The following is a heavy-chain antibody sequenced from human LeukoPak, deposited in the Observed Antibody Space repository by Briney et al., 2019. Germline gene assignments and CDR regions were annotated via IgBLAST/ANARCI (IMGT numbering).Heavy chain of an antibody. CDR3: ARSRDGYTRCDY. Sequence: GGSLRPSCAASGFTFSNYAMNWVRQGPGKGLEWVSYVSSTGRTIYYADSVKGRFTVSRDNTKNSLYLQMNSLRAEDTGVYYCARSRDGYTRCDYWGQGTLVTVSS. J-gene: IGHJ4*02. V-gene: IGHV3-48*03. CDR2: VSSTGRTI. D-gene: IGHD5-24*01. CDR1: GFTFSNYA.